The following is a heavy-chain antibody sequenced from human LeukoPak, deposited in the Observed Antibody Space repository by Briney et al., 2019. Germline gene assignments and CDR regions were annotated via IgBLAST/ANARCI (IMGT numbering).Heavy chain of an antibody. J-gene: IGHJ4*02. D-gene: IGHD3-22*01. Sequence: GGSLRPSCAASGFTFSSYAMSWVRQAPGKGLEWVSAISGSGGSTYYADSVKGRFTISRDNSKNTLYLQMNSLRAEDTAVYYCAKGHYYDSSGYTEYYFDYWGQGTLVTVSS. V-gene: IGHV3-23*01. CDR1: GFTFSSYA. CDR2: ISGSGGST. CDR3: AKGHYYDSSGYTEYYFDY.